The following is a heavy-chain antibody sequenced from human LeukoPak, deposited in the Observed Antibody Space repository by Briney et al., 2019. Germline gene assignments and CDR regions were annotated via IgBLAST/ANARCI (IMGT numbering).Heavy chain of an antibody. J-gene: IGHJ4*02. CDR1: GFTFSNAW. Sequence: GGSLRLSCAASGFTFSNAWMSWVRQAPGKGLEWVSSISSSSSYIYYADSVKGRFTISRDNAKNSLYLQMNSLRAEDTAVYYCARDLVVATNRGDYWGQGTLVTVSS. CDR2: ISSSSSYI. V-gene: IGHV3-21*01. CDR3: ARDLVVATNRGDY. D-gene: IGHD5-12*01.